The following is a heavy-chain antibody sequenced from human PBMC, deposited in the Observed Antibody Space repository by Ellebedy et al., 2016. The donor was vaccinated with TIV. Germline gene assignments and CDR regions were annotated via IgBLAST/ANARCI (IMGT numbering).Heavy chain of an antibody. CDR3: ASTPFSAGSGYHPHDY. CDR1: GASISSYY. CDR2: IYYNENT. Sequence: MPSETLSLTCTVSGASISSYYWRWIRQPPGKGLEWIGYIYYNENTNYNPSLKSRVTISVDTSKNQFSLNLNSVTAADTAVYFCASTPFSAGSGYHPHDYWGQGILVTVSS. D-gene: IGHD5-12*01. V-gene: IGHV4-59*08. J-gene: IGHJ4*02.